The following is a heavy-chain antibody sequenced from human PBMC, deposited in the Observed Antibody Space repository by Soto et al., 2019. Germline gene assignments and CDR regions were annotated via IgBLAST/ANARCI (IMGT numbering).Heavy chain of an antibody. J-gene: IGHJ4*02. V-gene: IGHV3-53*01. Sequence: PGGSLRLSCAASGFNVNSDYMNWVRQTPGKGLEWVASIYSGETTYYADSVRGRFTISSDKSKNTLYFQLSSLRIEDTAVYHCTRDGRGLGRLSLFEYWGQGVLVTVSS. CDR2: IYSGETT. D-gene: IGHD2-21*02. CDR1: GFNVNSDY. CDR3: TRDGRGLGRLSLFEY.